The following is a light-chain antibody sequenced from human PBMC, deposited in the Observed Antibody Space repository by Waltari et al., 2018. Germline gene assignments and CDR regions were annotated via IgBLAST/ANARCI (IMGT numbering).Light chain of an antibody. CDR2: GAS. Sequence: DIQLTQSPSFLSASVGDRVTITCRASQGISSYLAWYQQKPGKAPNLLIYGASTLQSGVPSRFSGRGSGTEFTLTISSLQPEDFATYYCQQLNSYPLTFGGGTKVEI. CDR3: QQLNSYPLT. V-gene: IGKV1-9*01. J-gene: IGKJ4*01. CDR1: QGISSY.